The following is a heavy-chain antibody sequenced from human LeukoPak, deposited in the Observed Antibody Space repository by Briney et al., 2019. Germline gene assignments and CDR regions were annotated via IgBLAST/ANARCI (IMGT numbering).Heavy chain of an antibody. D-gene: IGHD6-19*01. CDR3: ARVGYSSGWRAPDFDY. Sequence: GGPLRFPVAAPGFTFSTYKMNGVRQAPGKGLNGVSSFSSTSTYINYADSVKGRFTISRDNAKKSLYLQMNSLRAEDTAFYYCARVGYSSGWRAPDFDYWGQGTLVTVSS. CDR1: GFTFSTYK. CDR2: FSSTSTYI. V-gene: IGHV3-21*01. J-gene: IGHJ4*02.